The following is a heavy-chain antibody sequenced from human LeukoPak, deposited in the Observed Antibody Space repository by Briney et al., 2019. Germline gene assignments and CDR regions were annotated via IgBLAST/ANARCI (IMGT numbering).Heavy chain of an antibody. J-gene: IGHJ4*02. CDR3: AKDGYSSGWPVDY. D-gene: IGHD6-19*01. Sequence: GGSLRLSCAASGFTFSGYGVHWVRQAPGKGLEWVAVISYDGSNYYYADSVKGRFTISRDNSKNTVFLQMNGLRAEDTAVYYCAKDGYSSGWPVDYWGQGTLVSVSS. V-gene: IGHV3-30*18. CDR2: ISYDGSNY. CDR1: GFTFSGYG.